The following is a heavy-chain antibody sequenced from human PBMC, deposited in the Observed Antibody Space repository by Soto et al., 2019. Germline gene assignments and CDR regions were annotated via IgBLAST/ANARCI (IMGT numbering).Heavy chain of an antibody. CDR1: TDGFRNPTC. CDR3: ASKFGELLADAFDI. D-gene: IGHD3-10*01. J-gene: IGHJ3*02. Sequence: SQALSATCTCSTDGFRNPTCGTCVRQTPGKGLEWIGEIYHSGSINHNPSLKSRVTMSVDKSKNQFSLKMTSVAAADTGVYYCASKFGELLADAFDIWGQGTVVT. V-gene: IGHV4-4*02. CDR2: IYHSGSI.